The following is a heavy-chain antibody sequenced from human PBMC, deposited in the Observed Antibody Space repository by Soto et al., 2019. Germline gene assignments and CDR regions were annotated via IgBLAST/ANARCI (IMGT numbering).Heavy chain of an antibody. V-gene: IGHV1-8*01. Sequence: ASVKVSCKASGFTFITYDISWVRQAAGQGLEWMGWMNPSNGNTGYAQKFRGRVTMTRNTSISTAYMELRSLRSDDTAVYYCARCSGYDSSGYYGMDVWGQGTTVTVSS. CDR2: MNPSNGNT. CDR3: ARCSGYDSSGYYGMDV. CDR1: GFTFITYD. D-gene: IGHD5-12*01. J-gene: IGHJ6*02.